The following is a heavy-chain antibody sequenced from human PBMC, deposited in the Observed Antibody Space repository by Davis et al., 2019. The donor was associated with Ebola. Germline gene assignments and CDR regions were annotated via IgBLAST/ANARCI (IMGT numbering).Heavy chain of an antibody. CDR1: GFTFSSYA. CDR3: ARGGPTTNYYYYGIDV. Sequence: GESLKISCAASGFTFSSYAMHWVRQAPGKGLEYASAISSNGGSTYYANSVKGRFTISRDNSKNTLYLQMGSLRAEDMAVYYCARGGPTTNYYYYGIDVWGQGTTVTVSS. V-gene: IGHV3-64*01. CDR2: ISSNGGST. D-gene: IGHD4-11*01. J-gene: IGHJ6*02.